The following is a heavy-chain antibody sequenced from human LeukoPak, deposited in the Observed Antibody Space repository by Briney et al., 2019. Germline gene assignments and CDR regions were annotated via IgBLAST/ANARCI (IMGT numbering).Heavy chain of an antibody. CDR2: IYYSGST. J-gene: IGHJ3*02. V-gene: IGHV4-59*01. D-gene: IGHD3-9*01. CDR1: GGSISSYY. Sequence: SETLSLTCTVSGGSISSYYWSWIRQPPGKGLEWIGYIYYSGSTNYNPSLKSRVTISVDTSKNQFSLKLSSVTAADTAVYYCAREHYDILTGLYIDAFDIWGPGTRVTVSS. CDR3: AREHYDILTGLYIDAFDI.